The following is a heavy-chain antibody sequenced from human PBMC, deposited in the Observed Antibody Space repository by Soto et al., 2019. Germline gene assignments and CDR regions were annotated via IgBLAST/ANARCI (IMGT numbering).Heavy chain of an antibody. J-gene: IGHJ6*02. CDR3: ARERYGMDV. CDR2: ISYDGSNK. CDR1: GFTFSSDA. Sequence: QVQLVESGGGVVQPGRSLRLSCAASGFTFSSDAMHWVRQAPGKGLEWVAVISYDGSNKYNADSVKGRFTISRDNSKNTLYLQMNSLRDEDTAVYYCARERYGMDVWGQGTTFTVSS. V-gene: IGHV3-30-3*01.